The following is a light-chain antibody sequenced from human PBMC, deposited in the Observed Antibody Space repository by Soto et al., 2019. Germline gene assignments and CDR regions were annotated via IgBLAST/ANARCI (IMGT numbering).Light chain of an antibody. CDR1: QTIRSG. Sequence: DIQMTQSPSTLSGSVGARSPFISRASQTIRSGLPWYHQKPGKAPKLLIYKASTLKSGVPSRFSGSGSGTEFTLTISSLQPDDFATYYCQHYNSYSEAFGQGTKVELK. CDR2: KAS. J-gene: IGKJ1*01. CDR3: QHYNSYSEA. V-gene: IGKV1-5*03.